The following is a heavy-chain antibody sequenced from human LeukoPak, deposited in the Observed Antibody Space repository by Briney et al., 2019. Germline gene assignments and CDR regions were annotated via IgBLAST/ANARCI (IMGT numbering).Heavy chain of an antibody. CDR1: GFPFSKYG. CDR2: IRYDESND. D-gene: IGHD3-22*01. Sequence: GGSLRLSCAASGFPFSKYGMHWVRQAPGKGLEWVTFIRYDESNDRYTDSVKGRFTISRDNSKNTLDLHMNSLRVEDTAVYYCARALFYDNSGFTFDYWGRGTLVTVSS. J-gene: IGHJ4*02. V-gene: IGHV3-30*02. CDR3: ARALFYDNSGFTFDY.